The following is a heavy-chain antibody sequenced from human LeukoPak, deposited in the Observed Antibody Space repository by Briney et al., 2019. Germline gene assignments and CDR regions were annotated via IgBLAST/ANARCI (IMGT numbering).Heavy chain of an antibody. CDR2: ISGGGGST. CDR3: AKDIYYYGSGSSEFDY. J-gene: IGHJ4*02. Sequence: GGSLRLSCAASGFTFNSYGMSWVRQAPGKGLEWVSAISGGGGSTYNADSVKGRFTISRDNSKNTLYLQMNSLSAEDTAVYYCAKDIYYYGSGSSEFDYWGQGTLVTVSS. D-gene: IGHD3-10*01. CDR1: GFTFNSYG. V-gene: IGHV3-23*01.